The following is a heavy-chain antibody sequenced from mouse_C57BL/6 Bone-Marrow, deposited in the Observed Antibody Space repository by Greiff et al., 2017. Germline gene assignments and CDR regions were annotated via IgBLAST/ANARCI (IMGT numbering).Heavy chain of an antibody. V-gene: IGHV1-50*01. D-gene: IGHD2-2*01. Sequence: QVQLQQPGAELVKPGASVKLSCKASGYTFTSYWMQWVKQRPGQGLEWIGEIDPSDSYTNYNQKFKGKVTLTVDTSSSTAYMQLSSLTSEDSAVYYCARETTMVSAWFAYWGQGTLVTVSA. CDR1: GYTFTSYW. CDR2: IDPSDSYT. J-gene: IGHJ3*01. CDR3: ARETTMVSAWFAY.